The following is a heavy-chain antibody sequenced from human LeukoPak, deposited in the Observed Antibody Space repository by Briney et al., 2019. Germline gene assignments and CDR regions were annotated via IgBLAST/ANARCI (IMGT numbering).Heavy chain of an antibody. V-gene: IGHV4-61*01. Sequence: SETLSLTCTVSGGSVSSGSYYWSWIRQPPGKGLEWIGYIYYSGSTNCNPSLKSRVTISVDTSKNQFSLKLSSVTAADTAVYYCAREGGQQLGIDYWGQGTLVTVSS. CDR2: IYYSGST. CDR1: GGSVSSGSYY. J-gene: IGHJ4*02. CDR3: AREGGQQLGIDY. D-gene: IGHD6-13*01.